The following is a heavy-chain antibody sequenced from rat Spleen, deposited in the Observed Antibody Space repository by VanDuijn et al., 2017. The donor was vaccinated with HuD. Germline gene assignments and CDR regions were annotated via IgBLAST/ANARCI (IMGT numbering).Heavy chain of an antibody. V-gene: IGHV5-7*01. CDR3: ARLYYDGSLFDY. Sequence: EVKLIESGGGLVQPGRSLKLSCAASGFTLSDHYMAWVRQAPKKGLEWVATISYGDSSGHSSTYYRDSVKGRFTISRDNAKSTLSLQMDSLRSEDTATYYCARLYYDGSLFDYWGQGVMVTVSS. J-gene: IGHJ2*01. CDR2: ISYGDSSGHSST. D-gene: IGHD1-12*02. CDR1: GFTLSDHY.